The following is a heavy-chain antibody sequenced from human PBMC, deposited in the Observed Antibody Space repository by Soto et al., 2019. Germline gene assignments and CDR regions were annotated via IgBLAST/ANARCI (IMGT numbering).Heavy chain of an antibody. Sequence: GGSLRLSCAASGFTVSVNYMSWVRQAPGERLECVSVIYSGDRTDYADSVKGRFTISRDISTNTLFPQMNSLRPEDTAVYYCAGDGGSSKIYFWGQGTQVTVSS. CDR1: GFTVSVNY. CDR3: AGDGGSSKIYF. J-gene: IGHJ4*02. D-gene: IGHD1-26*01. V-gene: IGHV3-53*01. CDR2: IYSGDRT.